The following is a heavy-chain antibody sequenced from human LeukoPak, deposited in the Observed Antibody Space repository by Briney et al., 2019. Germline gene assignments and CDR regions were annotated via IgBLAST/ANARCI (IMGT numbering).Heavy chain of an antibody. J-gene: IGHJ5*02. Sequence: PGGSLRLSCAASGFTVSSNYMSWVRQAPGEGLEWVSVIYTGGSTYYADSVKGRFTISRDNSKNTLYLQMNSLRADDTAVYYCASSSTWYGWFDPWGQGTQVTVSS. CDR2: IYTGGST. V-gene: IGHV3-53*05. CDR1: GFTVSSNY. CDR3: ASSSTWYGWFDP. D-gene: IGHD6-13*01.